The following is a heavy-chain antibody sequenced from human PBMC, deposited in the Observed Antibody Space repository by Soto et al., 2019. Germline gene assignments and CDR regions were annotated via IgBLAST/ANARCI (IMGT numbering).Heavy chain of an antibody. Sequence: PGGSLRLSCAASGFTFSSYAMSWVRQAPGKGLEWVSAIIGSGGRTYYSDSVKGRFTISRDNSKDTLYLQMNSLRAEDTALYYCAKDLPPTERITIFGVVMRPTDFYYFDSWGQGTLVTVSS. CDR3: AKDLPPTERITIFGVVMRPTDFYYFDS. D-gene: IGHD3-3*01. CDR1: GFTFSSYA. V-gene: IGHV3-23*01. CDR2: IIGSGGRT. J-gene: IGHJ4*02.